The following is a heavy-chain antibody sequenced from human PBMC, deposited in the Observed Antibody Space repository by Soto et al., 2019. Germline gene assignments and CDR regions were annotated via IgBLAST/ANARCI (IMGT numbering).Heavy chain of an antibody. Sequence: SAKVSCQASGATFSSSAISWVRQAPGQGLEWMGGIIPIFGTANYPQNFQGRVTIAADESTNTADMELSSLRSEDTAVYYCAKKLGTTGGNFFHPCGQGALVTVSS. CDR3: AKKLGTTGGNFFHP. CDR2: IIPIFGTA. V-gene: IGHV1-69*13. CDR1: GATFSSSA. J-gene: IGHJ5*02. D-gene: IGHD1-1*01.